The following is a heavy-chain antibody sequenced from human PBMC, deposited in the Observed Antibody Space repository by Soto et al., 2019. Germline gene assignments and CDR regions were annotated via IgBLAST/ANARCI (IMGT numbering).Heavy chain of an antibody. J-gene: IGHJ6*03. CDR2: IYYSGST. CDR1: GGSISSYY. V-gene: IGHV4-59*08. CDR3: ARHAPPVVVPAAMYYYYYYMEV. Sequence: PSATLSLTCTVSGGSISSYYWSWIRQPPGKGLEWIGYIYYSGSTNYNPSLKSRVTISVDTSKNQFSLKLSSVTAADTAVYYCARHAPPVVVPAAMYYYYYYMEVWGKGTTVTVSS. D-gene: IGHD2-2*01.